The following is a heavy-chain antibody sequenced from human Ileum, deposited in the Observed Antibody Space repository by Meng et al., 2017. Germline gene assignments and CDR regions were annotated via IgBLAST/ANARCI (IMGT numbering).Heavy chain of an antibody. V-gene: IGHV4-4*02. CDR2: VYHSGST. D-gene: IGHD3-10*02. Sequence: QRQRQALAPGPVYPADPLSLTCAASGGSIERNNWWTWIRQPPGQGLEWIGEVYHSGSTHYNPSLQSRVTISIDNSKNRFSLSLNSVTAADTAIYYCARADYVRYFDLWGRGTLVTVSS. CDR3: ARADYVRYFDL. CDR1: GGSIERNNW. J-gene: IGHJ2*01.